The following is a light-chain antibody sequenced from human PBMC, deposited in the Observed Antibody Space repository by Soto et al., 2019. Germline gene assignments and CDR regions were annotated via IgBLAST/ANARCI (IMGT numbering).Light chain of an antibody. Sequence: QSVLTQPPSASGTPGQRVTISCSGSSSNIGSNTVNWYQQLPGTAPKLLIYGNTNRPSGVPDRFSGSTSGTSASLAITGLQAEDEADYYCQSYDSSLSGYVFGTGTKLTVL. CDR3: QSYDSSLSGYV. CDR1: SSNIGSNT. CDR2: GNT. J-gene: IGLJ1*01. V-gene: IGLV1-40*01.